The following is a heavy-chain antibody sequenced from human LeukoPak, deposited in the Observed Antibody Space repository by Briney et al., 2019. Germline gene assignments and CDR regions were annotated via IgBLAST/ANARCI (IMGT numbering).Heavy chain of an antibody. D-gene: IGHD3-10*01. V-gene: IGHV3-30*04. CDR3: ARWGITWFRGGDYYYGMDV. Sequence: GRSLRLSCAASGFTFSTHAMHWVRQAPGKGLEWVAVISYDGSNKSYADSVKGRFTISRDNSKNTLYLQMNSLRAEDTAVYYCARWGITWFRGGDYYYGMDVWGQGTTVTVSS. J-gene: IGHJ6*02. CDR2: ISYDGSNK. CDR1: GFTFSTHA.